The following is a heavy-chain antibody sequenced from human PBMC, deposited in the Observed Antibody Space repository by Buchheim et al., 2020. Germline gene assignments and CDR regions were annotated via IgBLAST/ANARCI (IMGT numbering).Heavy chain of an antibody. CDR3: VGGLLRSLEWLFVP. V-gene: IGHV3-30*03. Sequence: QVQLVESGGGVVQPGRSLRLSCAASGFTFSNHGMYWVRQAPGKGLQWVALISFDGTNTYYADSFMGRFTVSRDNSKNTLYLQMNSLRLEETAVYYCVGGLLRSLEWLFVPWGQGT. CDR1: GFTFSNHG. D-gene: IGHD3-3*01. J-gene: IGHJ5*02. CDR2: ISFDGTNT.